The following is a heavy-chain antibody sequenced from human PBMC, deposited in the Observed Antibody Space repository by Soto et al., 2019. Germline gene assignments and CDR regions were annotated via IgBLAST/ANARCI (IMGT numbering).Heavy chain of an antibody. CDR3: ARRGYYAISAFDI. CDR2: IYYSGST. CDR1: GGSISSISYY. V-gene: IGHV4-39*01. J-gene: IGHJ3*02. D-gene: IGHD2-8*01. Sequence: SETLSLTCTVSGGSISSISYYWGWISQPPGKGLEWIGSIYYSGSTYYNPSLKSRVTISVDTSKNQFSLKLSSVTAADTAVYYCARRGYYAISAFDIWGQGTMVTVSS.